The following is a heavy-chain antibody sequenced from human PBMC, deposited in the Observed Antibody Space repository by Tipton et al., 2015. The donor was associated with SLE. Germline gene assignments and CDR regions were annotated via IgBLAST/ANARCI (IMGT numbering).Heavy chain of an antibody. CDR1: GFTFSSYW. D-gene: IGHD4-17*01. CDR3: AKSTYGDFADWYFDL. CDR2: INSDGSST. J-gene: IGHJ2*01. Sequence: GSLRLSCAASGFTFSSYWMHWVRQAPGKGLVWVSRINSDGSSTSYADSVKGRFTISRDNSKSTLYLQMNSLRAEDTAVYYCAKSTYGDFADWYFDLWGRGTLVTVSS. V-gene: IGHV3-74*01.